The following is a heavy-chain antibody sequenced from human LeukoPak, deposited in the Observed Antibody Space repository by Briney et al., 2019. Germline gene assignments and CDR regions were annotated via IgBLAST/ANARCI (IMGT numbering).Heavy chain of an antibody. CDR2: IIPIFGTA. CDR1: GGTFSSYA. V-gene: IGHV1-69*13. J-gene: IGHJ4*02. CDR3: ARSVDTAMAKFDY. Sequence: SVKVSCKASGGTFSSYAISWVRQAPGQGLEWMGGIIPIFGTANYAQKFQGRVTITADESTSTAYMELSSLRSGDTAVYYCARSVDTAMAKFDYWGQGTLVTVSS. D-gene: IGHD5-18*01.